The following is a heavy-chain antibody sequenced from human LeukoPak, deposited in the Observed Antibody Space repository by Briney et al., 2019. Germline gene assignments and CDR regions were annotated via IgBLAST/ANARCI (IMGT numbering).Heavy chain of an antibody. J-gene: IGHJ4*02. CDR2: ISAYNGNT. D-gene: IGHD4-17*01. CDR1: GYTFTSYG. Sequence: ASVNVSCKASGYTFTSYGISWVRQAPGQGLEWMGWISAYNGNTNYAQKLQGRVTMTTDTSTSTAYMELRSLRSDDTAVYYCASARIYGDLDYWGQGTLVTVSS. V-gene: IGHV1-18*01. CDR3: ASARIYGDLDY.